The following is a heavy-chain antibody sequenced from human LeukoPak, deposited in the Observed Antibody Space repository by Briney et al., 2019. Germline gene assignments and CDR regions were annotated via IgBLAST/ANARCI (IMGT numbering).Heavy chain of an antibody. CDR2: VDPSETT. CDR1: GDFISSYD. V-gene: IGHV4-4*07. CDR3: ATDLMGLRDY. D-gene: IGHD1-26*01. Sequence: SETLSLTCSVSGDFISSYDWSWIRQSAGKGLEWIGRVDPSETTKYNPSLKSRVTMSVDMAKNESSLKLTSVTAADTAVYYCATDLMGLRDYWGQGTLVTVSS. J-gene: IGHJ4*02.